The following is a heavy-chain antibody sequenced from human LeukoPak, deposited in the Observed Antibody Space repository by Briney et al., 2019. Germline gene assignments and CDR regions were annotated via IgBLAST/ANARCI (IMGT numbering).Heavy chain of an antibody. Sequence: GGSLRLSCATSGFTVSSNFMSWVRQAPGKGLEWVSVIYSGGDTYYADSVKGRFTISRDNSKNTLHLQMNSLRAEDTAVYYCARVQWDGYNSQAFDIWGQGTVVTVSS. D-gene: IGHD5-12*01. CDR2: IYSGGDT. J-gene: IGHJ3*02. V-gene: IGHV3-66*01. CDR3: ARVQWDGYNSQAFDI. CDR1: GFTVSSNF.